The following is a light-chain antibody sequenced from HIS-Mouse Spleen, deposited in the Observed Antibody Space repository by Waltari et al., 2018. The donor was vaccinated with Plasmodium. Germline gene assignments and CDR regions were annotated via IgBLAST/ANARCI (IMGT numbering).Light chain of an antibody. CDR3: QQYNSYLLYT. Sequence: DIQMTQSPSTLSASVGDRVPLTCRASQSISSWLAWYQQKPGKAPKRLIYKASSLESGVPSRFSGSGSGTEFTLTISSLQPDDFATYYCQQYNSYLLYTFGQGTKLEIK. V-gene: IGKV1-5*03. CDR2: KAS. J-gene: IGKJ2*01. CDR1: QSISSW.